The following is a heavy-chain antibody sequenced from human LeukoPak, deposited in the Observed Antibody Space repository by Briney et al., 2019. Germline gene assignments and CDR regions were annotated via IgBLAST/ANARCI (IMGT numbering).Heavy chain of an antibody. CDR3: AKEISWSGYRPCYFDS. J-gene: IGHJ4*02. CDR2: IKQDGSEK. D-gene: IGHD3-3*01. V-gene: IGHV3-7*03. CDR1: GFHFGDVW. Sequence: GGSLRLSCVVSGFHFGDVWMSWVRQAPGKGLEGVANIKQDGSEKYYVDSVKGRFTISRDSSLYLQMDRLRAEDTAVYYCAKEISWSGYRPCYFDSWGQGTLVTVSS.